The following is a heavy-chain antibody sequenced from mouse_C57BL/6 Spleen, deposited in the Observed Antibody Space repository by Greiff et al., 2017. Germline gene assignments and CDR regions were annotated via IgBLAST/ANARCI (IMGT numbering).Heavy chain of an antibody. V-gene: IGHV5-16*01. Sequence: EVKLEESEGGLVQPGRSMIHPCTASGFTFIDDYIARVREVPEKVLEWVANTIYDGSSTYYLNSLNSRFITSRDNAKNILYLHMSSMKSEDTATYYCARDRYGSSYWYFDVWGTGTTVTVSS. J-gene: IGHJ1*03. D-gene: IGHD1-1*01. CDR2: TIYDGSST. CDR3: ARDRYGSSYWYFDV. CDR1: GFTFIDDY.